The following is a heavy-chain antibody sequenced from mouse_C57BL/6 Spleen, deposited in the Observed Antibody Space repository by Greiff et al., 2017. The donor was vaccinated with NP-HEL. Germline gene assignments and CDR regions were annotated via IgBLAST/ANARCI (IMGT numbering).Heavy chain of an antibody. D-gene: IGHD2-10*02. CDR2: ISSGSSTI. CDR3: ARGRYGRYYAMDY. CDR1: GFTFSDYG. V-gene: IGHV5-17*01. J-gene: IGHJ4*01. Sequence: EVQRVESGGGLVKPGGSLKLSCAASGFTFSDYGMHWVRQAPEKGLEWVAYISSGSSTIYYVDTVKGRFTISSDNATNTLFLQMTSLRSEDTAMYYCARGRYGRYYAMDYWGQGTSVTVAS.